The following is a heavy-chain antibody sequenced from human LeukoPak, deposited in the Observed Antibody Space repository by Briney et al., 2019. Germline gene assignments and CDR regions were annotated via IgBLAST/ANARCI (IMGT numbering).Heavy chain of an antibody. V-gene: IGHV1-69*13. CDR2: IIPIFGTA. J-gene: IGHJ4*02. Sequence: GASVKVSCKASGGTFSSYAISWVRQAPGQGLEWMGGIIPIFGTANYAQKFQGRVTITAGESTSTAYMELSSLRSEDTAVYYCARETRDYGDYGYWGQGTLVTVSS. D-gene: IGHD4-17*01. CDR3: ARETRDYGDYGY. CDR1: GGTFSSYA.